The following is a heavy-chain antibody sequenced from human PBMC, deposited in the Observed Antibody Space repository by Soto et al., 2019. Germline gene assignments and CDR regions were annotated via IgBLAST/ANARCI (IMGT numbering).Heavy chain of an antibody. Sequence: GGSLRLSCAASGFTFSSYWMHWVRQAPGKGLVWVSRISADGSGTNYADSVKGRFTISRDNAKKTLYLQISSLRVEDTAVYYWARGNDYNTGIMDVWGKGTTVTVSS. V-gene: IGHV3-74*01. D-gene: IGHD4-4*01. CDR1: GFTFSSYW. J-gene: IGHJ6*04. CDR3: ARGNDYNTGIMDV. CDR2: ISADGSGT.